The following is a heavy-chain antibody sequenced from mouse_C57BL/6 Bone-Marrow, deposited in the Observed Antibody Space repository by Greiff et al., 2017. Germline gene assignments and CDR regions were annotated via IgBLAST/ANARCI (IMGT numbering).Heavy chain of an antibody. CDR2: IYPGSGNT. Sequence: VQVVESGAELVRPGASVKLSCKASGYTFTDYYINWVKQRPGQGLEWIARIYPGSGNTYYNEKFKGKATLTAEKSSSTAYMQLSSLTSEDSAVYFCAREGKGSRGWYFDVWGTGTTVTVSS. CDR1: GYTFTDYY. D-gene: IGHD1-1*01. J-gene: IGHJ1*03. CDR3: AREGKGSRGWYFDV. V-gene: IGHV1-76*01.